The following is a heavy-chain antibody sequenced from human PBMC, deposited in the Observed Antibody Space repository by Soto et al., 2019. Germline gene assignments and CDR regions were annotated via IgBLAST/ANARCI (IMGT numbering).Heavy chain of an antibody. CDR3: ARDRKPFYDILTGPRYYYGMDV. D-gene: IGHD3-9*01. V-gene: IGHV1-18*01. CDR2: ISAYNGNT. Sequence: ASVKVSCKASGYTFTSYGISWVRQAPGQGLEWMGWISAYNGNTNYAQKLQGRVTMTTDTSTSTAYMELRSLRSDDTAVYYCARDRKPFYDILTGPRYYYGMDVWGQGTTVTSP. CDR1: GYTFTSYG. J-gene: IGHJ6*02.